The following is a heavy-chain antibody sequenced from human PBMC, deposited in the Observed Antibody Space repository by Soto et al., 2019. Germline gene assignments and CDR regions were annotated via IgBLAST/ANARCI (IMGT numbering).Heavy chain of an antibody. J-gene: IGHJ6*02. CDR1: GYTFTRYG. V-gene: IGHV1-18*01. CDR2: INTYNGNT. CDR3: AMVDVYVTPSPQDV. D-gene: IGHD2-8*01. Sequence: QVQLVQSGAEVKNPGASVKVSCKASGYTFTRYGIGWARQAPGQGLEWMGWINTYNGNTNYAQNVQGRVTLTTDTPTSTGYMELRSLKSNDTAIYYCAMVDVYVTPSPQDVWGQGTTVTVSS.